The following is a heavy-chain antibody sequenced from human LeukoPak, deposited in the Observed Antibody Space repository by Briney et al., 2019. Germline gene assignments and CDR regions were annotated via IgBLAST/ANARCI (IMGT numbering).Heavy chain of an antibody. J-gene: IGHJ3*02. CDR2: ISGNTYVT. CDR3: ARDRAQDAFDI. CDR1: GFTFSNYA. V-gene: IGHV3-23*01. D-gene: IGHD3-10*01. Sequence: GGSLRLSCAASGFTFSNYAMTWVRQAPGKGLEWVSAISGNTYVTYYADSVKGRFTISRDNSKNTLYLQMNSLRAEDTAVYYCARDRAQDAFDIWGQGAMVTVSS.